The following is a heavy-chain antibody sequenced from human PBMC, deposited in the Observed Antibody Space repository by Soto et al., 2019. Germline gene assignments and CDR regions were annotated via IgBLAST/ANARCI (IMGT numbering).Heavy chain of an antibody. Sequence: SETLSLTCTVSGGSISSGGYYWSWIRQRPGKGLEWIGYIYYSGSTYYNPSLKSRVTISVDTSKNQFSLKLSSVTAADTAVYYWAGGWGGGQLGHFDYWGQGTLVTVSS. J-gene: IGHJ4*02. D-gene: IGHD3-16*01. CDR2: IYYSGST. CDR3: AGGWGGGQLGHFDY. V-gene: IGHV4-31*03. CDR1: GGSISSGGYY.